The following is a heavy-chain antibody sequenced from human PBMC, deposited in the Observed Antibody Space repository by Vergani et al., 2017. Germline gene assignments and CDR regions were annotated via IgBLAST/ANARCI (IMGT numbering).Heavy chain of an antibody. J-gene: IGHJ4*02. CDR2: IYYSGST. CDR1: GGSISSSSYY. CDR3: ARLNLYSSGWYGPRRGGSDY. V-gene: IGHV4-39*01. D-gene: IGHD6-19*01. Sequence: QLQLQESGPGLVKPSETLSLTCTVSGGSISSSSYYWGWIRQPPGKGLEWIGSIYYSGSTYYNPSLQSRVTISVDTSKNQFSLKLSSVTAADTAVYYCARLNLYSSGWYGPRRGGSDYWGQGTLVTVSS.